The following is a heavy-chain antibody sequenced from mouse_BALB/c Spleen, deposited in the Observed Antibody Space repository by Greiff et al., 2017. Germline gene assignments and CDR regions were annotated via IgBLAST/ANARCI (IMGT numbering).Heavy chain of an antibody. CDR3: ARDYDYEAMDY. D-gene: IGHD1-1*02. CDR1: GYSFTGYF. Sequence: EVKLQESGPELVKPGASVKISCKASGYSFTGYFMNWVMQSHGKSLEWIGRINPYNGDTFYNQKFKGKATLTVDKSSSTAHMELRSLASEDSAVYYSARDYDYEAMDYWGQGTSVTVSS. CDR2: INPYNGDT. J-gene: IGHJ4*01. V-gene: IGHV1-20*02.